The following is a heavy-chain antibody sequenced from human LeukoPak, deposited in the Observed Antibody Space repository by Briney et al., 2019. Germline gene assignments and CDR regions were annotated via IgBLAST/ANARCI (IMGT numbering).Heavy chain of an antibody. Sequence: SETLSLTCAVSGDSISSSNWWSWVRQPPGKGLEWIGEIYHSGSTSYNPSLKSRVTISVDKSKNQFSLKLNSVTAADTAVYYCARVGAGETGTIDYWGQGTLVTVSS. CDR2: IYHSGST. D-gene: IGHD1-7*01. CDR1: GDSISSSNW. J-gene: IGHJ4*02. V-gene: IGHV4-4*02. CDR3: ARVGAGETGTIDY.